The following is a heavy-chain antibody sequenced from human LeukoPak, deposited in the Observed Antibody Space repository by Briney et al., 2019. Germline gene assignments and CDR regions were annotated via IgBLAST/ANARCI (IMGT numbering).Heavy chain of an antibody. CDR2: IRYDGSNK. J-gene: IGHJ6*03. D-gene: IGHD6-13*01. V-gene: IGHV3-30*02. CDR1: GFTFSSYE. Sequence: GGSLRLSCAASGFTFSSYEVNWVRQAPGKGLEWVAFIRYDGSNKYYADSVKGRFTISRDNSKNTLYLQMNSLRAEDTAVYYCAKDGAPGIAAAGYYYYYMDVWGKGTTVTISS. CDR3: AKDGAPGIAAAGYYYYYMDV.